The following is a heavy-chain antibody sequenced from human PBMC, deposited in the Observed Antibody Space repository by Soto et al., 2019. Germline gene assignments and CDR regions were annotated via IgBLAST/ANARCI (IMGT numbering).Heavy chain of an antibody. CDR2: ITSSGGAI. CDR1: GFSFSDHC. Sequence: EVQLLESGGGLIHPGGSLRLSCVASGFSFSDHCMNWVRQAPGKGLEWVSYITSSGGAIYYADSVKGRFTISRDNAKNSLFLHMKSLGDEDTAVYYCARLRKGSRLASWGQGTLVTVSS. CDR3: ARLRKGSRLAS. J-gene: IGHJ4*02. D-gene: IGHD3-10*01. V-gene: IGHV3-48*02.